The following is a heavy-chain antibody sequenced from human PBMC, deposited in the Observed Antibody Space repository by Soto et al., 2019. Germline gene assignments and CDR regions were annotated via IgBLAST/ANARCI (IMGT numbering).Heavy chain of an antibody. V-gene: IGHV4-4*02. CDR3: ARWEYCSSTSCYGYFDY. Sequence: QVQLQESGPGLVKPSGTLSLTCAVSSGSISSSNWWSWVRQPPGKGLEWIGEIYHSGSTNYNPSLKSRVTISVDKSKNQFSLKLSSVTAADTAVYYCARWEYCSSTSCYGYFDYWGQGTLVTVSS. J-gene: IGHJ4*02. CDR2: IYHSGST. CDR1: SGSISSSNW. D-gene: IGHD2-2*01.